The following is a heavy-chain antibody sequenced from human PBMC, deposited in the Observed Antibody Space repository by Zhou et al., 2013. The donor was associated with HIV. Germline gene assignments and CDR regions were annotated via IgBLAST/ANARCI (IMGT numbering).Heavy chain of an antibody. CDR2: INPNSGGT. V-gene: IGHV1-2*02. CDR3: ARGTRYSSSWDASGYFDY. D-gene: IGHD6-13*01. Sequence: QVQLVQSANEVKKPGTSVKVSCRASGYTFIDNFLHWVRRAPGQGLEWMGWINPNSGGTNYAQKFQGRVTMTRDTSISTAYMELSRLRSDDTAVYYCARGTRYSSSWDASGYFDYWGQGTLVTVSS. CDR1: GYTFIDNF. J-gene: IGHJ4*02.